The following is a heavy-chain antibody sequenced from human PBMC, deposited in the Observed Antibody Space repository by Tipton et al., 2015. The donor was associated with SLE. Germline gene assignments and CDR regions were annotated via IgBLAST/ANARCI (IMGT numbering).Heavy chain of an antibody. CDR2: ISYIGST. CDR1: GASISTNGYY. CDR3: ARGEGYSYGYKFGS. D-gene: IGHD5-18*01. Sequence: TLSLTCNVSGASISTNGYYWSWFRQHPGKGLEWTGYISYIGSTLYNPSLKGRLSISRDTSKNQFSLKLTSVTAADTAVYFCARGEGYSYGYKFGSWGQGTLVIVSS. V-gene: IGHV4-31*03. J-gene: IGHJ5*02.